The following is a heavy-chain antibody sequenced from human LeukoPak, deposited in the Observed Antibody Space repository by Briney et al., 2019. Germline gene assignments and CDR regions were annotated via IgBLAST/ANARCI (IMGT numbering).Heavy chain of an antibody. CDR3: ARLRRPSSGWYYFDY. CDR2: IYYSGST. V-gene: IGHV4-39*07. J-gene: IGHJ4*02. CDR1: GGSISSSSYY. D-gene: IGHD6-19*01. Sequence: SETLSLTCTVSGGSISSSSYYWGWIRRPPGKGLEWIGSIYYSGSTYYNPSLKSRVTISVDTSKNQISLKLSSVTAADTAVYYCARLRRPSSGWYYFDYWGQGTLVTVSS.